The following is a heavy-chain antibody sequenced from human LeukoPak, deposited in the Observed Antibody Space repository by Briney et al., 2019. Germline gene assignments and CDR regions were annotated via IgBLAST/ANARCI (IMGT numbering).Heavy chain of an antibody. CDR3: ARTIFGVVIPTENWFDL. V-gene: IGHV1-69*05. J-gene: IGHJ5*02. CDR1: GGTFSSYA. Sequence: GSSLKVSCKASGGTFSSYAISWVRQAPGQGLEWMAGIFPIFSTANYAQTFQGRVTITTDKSKNTAYMELSSLRSEDTAVYSCARTIFGVVIPTENWFDLWGQGTLVTVSS. D-gene: IGHD3-3*01. CDR2: IFPIFSTA.